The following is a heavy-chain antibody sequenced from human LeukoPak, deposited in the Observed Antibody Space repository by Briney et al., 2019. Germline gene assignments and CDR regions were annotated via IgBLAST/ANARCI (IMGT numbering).Heavy chain of an antibody. Sequence: SVKVSCKASGGTFSSYAISWVRQAPGQGLEWMGGIIPIFGTANYAQKFQGRVTITTDESTSTAYMELSSLRSEDTAVYYCARSFSRQYYYYYMDVWGKGTTVTVSS. CDR3: ARSFSRQYYYYYMDV. CDR1: GGTFSSYA. J-gene: IGHJ6*03. D-gene: IGHD2-2*01. CDR2: IIPIFGTA. V-gene: IGHV1-69*05.